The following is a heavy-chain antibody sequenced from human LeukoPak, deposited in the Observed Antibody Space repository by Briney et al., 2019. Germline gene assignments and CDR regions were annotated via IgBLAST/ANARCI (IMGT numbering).Heavy chain of an antibody. V-gene: IGHV1-8*01. Sequence: ASVKVSCKASGYTFTSYDINWVRQAAGQGLEWMGWMNPNSGNTGYAQKFQGRVTMTRNTSISTAYMELSSLRSEDTAVYYCAGDAGWELLSFNWFDPWGQGTLVTVSS. J-gene: IGHJ5*02. CDR3: AGDAGWELLSFNWFDP. CDR2: MNPNSGNT. CDR1: GYTFTSYD. D-gene: IGHD1-26*01.